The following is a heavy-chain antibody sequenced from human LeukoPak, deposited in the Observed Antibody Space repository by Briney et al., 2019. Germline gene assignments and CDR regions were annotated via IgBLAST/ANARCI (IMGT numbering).Heavy chain of an antibody. J-gene: IGHJ4*02. D-gene: IGHD2-15*01. CDR3: AKDDALGYCSGGSCSVPDY. Sequence: PGGSLRLSCAASGFTFSSYGMHWVRQAPGKGLEWVAVISYDGSNKYYADSVKGRFTISRDNSKNTLYLQMNSLRAEDTAVYYCAKDDALGYCSGGSCSVPDYWGQGTLVTVSS. V-gene: IGHV3-30*18. CDR1: GFTFSSYG. CDR2: ISYDGSNK.